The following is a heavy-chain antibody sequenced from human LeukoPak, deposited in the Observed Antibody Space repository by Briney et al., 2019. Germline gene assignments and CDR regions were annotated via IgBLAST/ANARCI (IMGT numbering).Heavy chain of an antibody. D-gene: IGHD5-12*01. CDR2: ITGSGGST. CDR1: GFTFSSFP. CDR3: AKVGPSSGYAADY. J-gene: IGHJ4*02. V-gene: IGHV3-23*01. Sequence: PGGSLRLSCAASGFTFSSFPMTWVRLAPGKGLEWVSTITGSGGSTYYAESVKGRFTISRDNSKNTLYLQMNSLRPEDTAVYYCAKVGPSSGYAADYWGQGILVTVSS.